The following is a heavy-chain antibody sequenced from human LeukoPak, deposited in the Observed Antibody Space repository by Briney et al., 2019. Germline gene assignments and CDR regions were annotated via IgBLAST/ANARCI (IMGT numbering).Heavy chain of an antibody. J-gene: IGHJ3*02. CDR3: ARGRYCSADICSGGDAFDI. V-gene: IGHV4-4*07. CDR2: IYTRGST. CDR1: GGSVNNYY. D-gene: IGHD2-15*01. Sequence: SETLSLTCTASGGSVNNYYWSWIRQPAGKGLEWIGRIYTRGSTNYNPSLKSRVTMSVDTSKNQFSLKLSSVTAADTAVYYCARGRYCSADICSGGDAFDIWGQGTMVSVSS.